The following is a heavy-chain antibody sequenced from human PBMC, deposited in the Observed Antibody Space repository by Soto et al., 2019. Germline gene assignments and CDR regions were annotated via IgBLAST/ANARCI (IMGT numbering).Heavy chain of an antibody. CDR1: GFTFSSYW. D-gene: IGHD3-3*01. Sequence: GGSLRLSCAASGFTFSSYWMSWVRQAPGKGLEWVANIKQDGSEKYYVDSVKGRFTISRDNAKNSLYLQMNSLRAEDTAVYYCARDKTIFGVVNPAYGMDVWGQGTTVTVSS. V-gene: IGHV3-7*03. CDR2: IKQDGSEK. CDR3: ARDKTIFGVVNPAYGMDV. J-gene: IGHJ6*02.